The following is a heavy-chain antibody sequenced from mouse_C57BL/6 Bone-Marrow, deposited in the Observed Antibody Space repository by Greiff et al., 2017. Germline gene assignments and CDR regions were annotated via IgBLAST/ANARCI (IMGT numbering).Heavy chain of an antibody. V-gene: IGHV5-9-1*02. D-gene: IGHD1-1*01. J-gene: IGHJ2*01. Sequence: EVKLVESGEGLVKPGGSLKLSCAASGFTFSSYAMSWVRQTPEKRLEWVAYISSGGDYTYYADTVKGRFPISRDNAGNTLYLQMSSLKSGDTAMYSGTKVPYCGGSSYYFDYWGQGTTLTVSS. CDR3: TKVPYCGGSSYYFDY. CDR2: ISSGGDYT. CDR1: GFTFSSYA.